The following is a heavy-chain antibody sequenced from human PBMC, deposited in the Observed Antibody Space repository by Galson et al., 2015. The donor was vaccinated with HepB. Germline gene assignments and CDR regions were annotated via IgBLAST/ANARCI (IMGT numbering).Heavy chain of an antibody. D-gene: IGHD3-22*01. V-gene: IGHV2-5*02. CDR2: IYWDDDK. J-gene: IGHJ5*02. CDR3: ARWYYYDSSGLDWFDP. Sequence: PALVKPTQTLTLTCTFFGFSLSTSGVGVGWIRQPPGKALEWLALIYWDDDKRYSPSLKSRLTITKDTSKNQVVLTMTNMDPVDTATYYCARWYYYDSSGLDWFDPWGQGTLVTVSS. CDR1: GFSLSTSGVG.